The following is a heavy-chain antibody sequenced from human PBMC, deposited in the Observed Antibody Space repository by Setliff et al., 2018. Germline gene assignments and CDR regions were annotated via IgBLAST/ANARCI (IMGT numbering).Heavy chain of an antibody. D-gene: IGHD3-10*01. CDR3: ARDPFGNPVFDP. CDR2: IKQDGSEK. J-gene: IGHJ5*02. CDR1: GFTFSSYW. V-gene: IGHV3-7*01. Sequence: GGSLRLSCAVSGFTFSSYWMNWVRQTPGKGLEWVANIKQDGSEKYYVDSAKGRFTISRDNTKNSLYLQMNSLRAEDTAVYYYARDPFGNPVFDPWGRGTLVTVSS.